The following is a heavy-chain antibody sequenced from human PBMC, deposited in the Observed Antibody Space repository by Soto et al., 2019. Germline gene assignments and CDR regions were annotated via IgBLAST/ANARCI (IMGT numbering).Heavy chain of an antibody. CDR3: ARAGTTMVRGVISGWFDP. V-gene: IGHV4-59*01. J-gene: IGHJ5*02. CDR1: GGSISSYY. Sequence: QVQLQESGPGLVKPSETLSLTCTVSGGSISSYYWSWIRQPPGKGLEWIGYIYYSGSTNYNPSLKSRATISVDTSKNQFSLKLSSVTAADTAVYYCARAGTTMVRGVISGWFDPWGQGTLDTVSS. CDR2: IYYSGST. D-gene: IGHD3-10*01.